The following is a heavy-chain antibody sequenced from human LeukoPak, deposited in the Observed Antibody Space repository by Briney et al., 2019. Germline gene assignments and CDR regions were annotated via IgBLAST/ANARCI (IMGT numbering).Heavy chain of an antibody. CDR1: GFTLSSYA. Sequence: PGGSLRLSCAASGFTLSSYAMSWVRQAPGKGLEWVSAISGSGGSTYYADSVKGRFTISRDNSKNTLYLQMNSLRAEDTAVYYCATPSTVTTGWFDPWGQGTLVTVSS. D-gene: IGHD4-17*01. V-gene: IGHV3-23*01. CDR3: ATPSTVTTGWFDP. CDR2: ISGSGGST. J-gene: IGHJ5*02.